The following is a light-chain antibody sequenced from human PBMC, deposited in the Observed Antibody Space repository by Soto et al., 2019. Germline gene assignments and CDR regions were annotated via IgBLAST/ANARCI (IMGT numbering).Light chain of an antibody. J-gene: IGKJ4*01. CDR3: QQYDTWPPTVT. CDR2: DAS. CDR1: DSVHDN. V-gene: IGKV3-15*01. Sequence: IVMTQSPATLSVSPGERATLSCRASDSVHDNLAWYQQRPGRPPRLLIYDASSRATGIPARFSASGSGTEFTLTISSLQSEDFAVYSCQQYDTWPPTVTFGGGTKVEIK.